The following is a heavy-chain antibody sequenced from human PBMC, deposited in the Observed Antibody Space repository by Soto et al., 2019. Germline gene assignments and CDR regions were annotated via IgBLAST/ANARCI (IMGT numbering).Heavy chain of an antibody. CDR3: TTSIPGSGSYYQYYYYYYMDV. V-gene: IGHV3-15*01. D-gene: IGHD3-10*01. CDR1: GFTFSNAW. Sequence: GGSLRLSCAASGFTFSNAWMSWVRQAPGKGLEWVGRIKSKTDGGTTDYAAPVKGRFTISRDDSKNTLYLQMNSLKTEDTAVYYCTTSIPGSGSYYQYYYYYYMDVWGKGTTVTVSS. CDR2: IKSKTDGGTT. J-gene: IGHJ6*03.